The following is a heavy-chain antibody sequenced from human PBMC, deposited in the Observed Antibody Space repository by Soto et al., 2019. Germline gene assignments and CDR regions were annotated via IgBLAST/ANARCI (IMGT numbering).Heavy chain of an antibody. D-gene: IGHD6-13*01. V-gene: IGHV2-5*02. CDR1: GFSLSTSGVG. CDR3: ANSRGYSSSWYEGYWRGFLGYDYGTDV. J-gene: IGHJ6*02. Sequence: SGPTLVNPTQTLTLTCTFSGFSLSTSGVGVGWIRQPPGKALEWLALIYWDDDKRYSPSLKSRLTITKDTSKNQVVLTMTNMHPLDTATYYSANSRGYSSSWYEGYWRGFLGYDYGTDVGGQ. CDR2: IYWDDDK.